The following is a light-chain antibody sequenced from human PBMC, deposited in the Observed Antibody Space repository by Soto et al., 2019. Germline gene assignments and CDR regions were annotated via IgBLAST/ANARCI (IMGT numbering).Light chain of an antibody. CDR1: SANIGSNY. CDR2: EDH. V-gene: IGLV1-51*02. Sequence: QAVVTQPPSVSAAPGQKVTLSCSGSSANIGSNYVSWYQQVPGTAPKLLIYEDHKRPSEIPDRFSGSKSGTSATLDITGLQTGDEADYYCGSWDSSLSAGVFGGGTQLTVL. CDR3: GSWDSSLSAGV. J-gene: IGLJ3*02.